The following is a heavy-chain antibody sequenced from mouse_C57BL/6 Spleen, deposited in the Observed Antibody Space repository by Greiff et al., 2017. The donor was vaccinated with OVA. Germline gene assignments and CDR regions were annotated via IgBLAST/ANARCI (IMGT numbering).Heavy chain of an antibody. CDR1: GFTFSDYG. V-gene: IGHV5-17*01. CDR3: ARVNYGRSYSYWYFDV. J-gene: IGHJ1*03. D-gene: IGHD1-1*01. CDR2: ISSGSSTI. Sequence: EVKLVESGGGLVKPGGSLKLSCAASGFTFSDYGMHWVRQAPEKGLEWVAYISSGSSTIYYADTVKGRFTISRDNAKNTLFLQMTSLRSEDTAMYYGARVNYGRSYSYWYFDVWGTGTTVTVSS.